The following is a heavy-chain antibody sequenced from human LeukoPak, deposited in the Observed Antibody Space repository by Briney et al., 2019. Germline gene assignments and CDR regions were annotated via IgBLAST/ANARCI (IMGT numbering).Heavy chain of an antibody. CDR3: AKDSAFYYIDV. CDR2: IRYNGNNQ. V-gene: IGHV3-30*02. D-gene: IGHD3-10*01. CDR1: GFTFSSYS. J-gene: IGHJ6*03. Sequence: GGSLRLSCAASGFTFSSYSMNWVRQAPGKGLEWVAFIRYNGNNQYYADSVKGRFTISRDNSKNTLSLQMNSLKGDDTAVYYCAKDSAFYYIDVWGKGTTVIISS.